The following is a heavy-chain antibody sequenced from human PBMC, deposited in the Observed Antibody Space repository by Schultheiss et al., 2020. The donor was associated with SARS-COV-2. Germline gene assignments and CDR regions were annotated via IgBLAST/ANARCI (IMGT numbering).Heavy chain of an antibody. CDR1: GDSVSSGSYY. CDR2: IYTSGST. J-gene: IGHJ4*02. CDR3: ARLRGTRFDY. D-gene: IGHD1-14*01. Sequence: SETLSLTCTVSGDSVSSGSYYWSWIRQPAGKGLEWIGRIYTSGSTNYNPSLKSRVTMSVDTSKNQFSLKLSSVTAADTAVYYCARLRGTRFDYWGQGTLVTVSS. V-gene: IGHV4-61*02.